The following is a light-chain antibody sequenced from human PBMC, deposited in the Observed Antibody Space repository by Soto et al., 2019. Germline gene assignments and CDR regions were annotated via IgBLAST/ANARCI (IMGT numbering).Light chain of an antibody. J-gene: IGKJ4*01. CDR2: AAS. CDR1: QVIRND. CDR3: LQKNSYPLT. Sequence: DIQLTQSHTTLATSVGDRVTITCRASQVIRNDLGWYQQKPGKAPKRLIYAASSLQSVVPSRFSGSGSGTEFTLTISSLQPEDFATYYCLQKNSYPLTFGGGTKVDIK. V-gene: IGKV1-17*01.